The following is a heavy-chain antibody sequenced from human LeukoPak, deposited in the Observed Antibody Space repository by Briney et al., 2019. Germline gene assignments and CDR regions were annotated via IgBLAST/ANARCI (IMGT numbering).Heavy chain of an antibody. CDR2: ISAYNGNT. CDR3: ARLVRGVTPLDYYGMDV. Sequence: ASVKVSCKASGYTFTSYGISWVRQAPGQGLEWMGWISAYNGNTNYAQKLQGRVTMTTDTSTSTAYMELRSLRSDDTAVYYCARLVRGVTPLDYYGMDVWGQGTTVTVSS. V-gene: IGHV1-18*01. J-gene: IGHJ6*02. CDR1: GYTFTSYG. D-gene: IGHD3-10*01.